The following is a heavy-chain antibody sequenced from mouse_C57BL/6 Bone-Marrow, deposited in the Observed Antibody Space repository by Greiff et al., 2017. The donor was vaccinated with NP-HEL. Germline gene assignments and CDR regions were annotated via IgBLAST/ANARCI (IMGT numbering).Heavy chain of an antibody. CDR2: ISSGGSYT. J-gene: IGHJ2*01. V-gene: IGHV5-6*01. Sequence: EVQLVESGGDLVKPGGSLKLSCAASGFTFSSYGMSWVRQTPDKRLEWVATISSGGSYTYYPDSVKGRFTISRDNAKNTLYLQMSSLKSEDTAMYYCARHPLGYGDYFDYWGQGTT. CDR3: ARHPLGYGDYFDY. D-gene: IGHD3-1*01. CDR1: GFTFSSYG.